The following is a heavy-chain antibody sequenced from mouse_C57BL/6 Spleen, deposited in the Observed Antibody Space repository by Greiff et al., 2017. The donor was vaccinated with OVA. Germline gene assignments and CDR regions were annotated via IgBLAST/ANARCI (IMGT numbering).Heavy chain of an antibody. CDR1: GYTFTSYG. V-gene: IGHV1-81*01. Sequence: VQLKQSGAELARPGASVKLSCKASGYTFTSYGISWVKQRTGQGLEWIGEIYPRSGNTYYNEKFKGKATLTADKSSSTAYMELRSLTSEDSAVYFCARLYGYDGVYYAMDYWGQGTSVTVSS. CDR2: IYPRSGNT. D-gene: IGHD2-2*01. J-gene: IGHJ4*01. CDR3: ARLYGYDGVYYAMDY.